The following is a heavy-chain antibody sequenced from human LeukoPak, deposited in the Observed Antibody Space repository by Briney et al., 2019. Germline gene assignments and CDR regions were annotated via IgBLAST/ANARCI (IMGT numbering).Heavy chain of an antibody. Sequence: GGSLRLSCAASGFTFSRFSMNWVRQAPGKGLEWVSAISGSGGSTYYADSVKGRFTISRDNSKNTLYLQMNSLRAEDTAVYYCAKEGGVVVAASEHFDYWGQGTLVTVSS. J-gene: IGHJ4*02. CDR2: ISGSGGST. V-gene: IGHV3-23*01. CDR1: GFTFSRFS. D-gene: IGHD2-15*01. CDR3: AKEGGVVVAASEHFDY.